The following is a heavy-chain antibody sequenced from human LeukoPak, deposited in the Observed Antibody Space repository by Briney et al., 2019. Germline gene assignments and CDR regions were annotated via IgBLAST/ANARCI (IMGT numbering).Heavy chain of an antibody. Sequence: GASVKVSCKASGYTFTSYGISWVRQAPGQGLEWMGWISAYNGNTNYAQKFQGRVTITADESTSTAYMELSSLRSEDTAVYYCARDRGDCSGGSCYEDFDYWGQGTLVTVSS. CDR3: ARDRGDCSGGSCYEDFDY. V-gene: IGHV1-18*01. CDR1: GYTFTSYG. J-gene: IGHJ4*02. CDR2: ISAYNGNT. D-gene: IGHD2-15*01.